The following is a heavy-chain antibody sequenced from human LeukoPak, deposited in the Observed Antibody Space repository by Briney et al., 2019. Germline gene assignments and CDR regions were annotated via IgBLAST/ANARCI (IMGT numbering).Heavy chain of an antibody. J-gene: IGHJ4*02. Sequence: GGSLRLSCAASGFSFNEYAIHWVRQAPGKGLEWVAVLSYDGSDKYYADSVKGRFTISRDNSKNTLYLQMNSLRAEDTAVYYCAKDTDVAAAGYYFDYWGQGTLVTVSS. CDR1: GFSFNEYA. D-gene: IGHD6-13*01. CDR2: LSYDGSDK. CDR3: AKDTDVAAAGYYFDY. V-gene: IGHV3-30*18.